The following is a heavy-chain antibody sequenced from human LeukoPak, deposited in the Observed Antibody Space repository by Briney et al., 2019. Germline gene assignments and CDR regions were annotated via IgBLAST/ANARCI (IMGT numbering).Heavy chain of an antibody. Sequence: PSETLSLTCAVYGGSFSGYYWSWIRQPPGKGLEWIGEINHSGSTNYNPSLKSRVTISVDTSKNQFSLKLSSVTAADTAVYYCARAVAGPRGYYYYMDVWGKGTTVTISS. CDR3: ARAVAGPRGYYYYMDV. CDR1: GGSFSGYY. CDR2: INHSGST. J-gene: IGHJ6*03. D-gene: IGHD6-19*01. V-gene: IGHV4-34*01.